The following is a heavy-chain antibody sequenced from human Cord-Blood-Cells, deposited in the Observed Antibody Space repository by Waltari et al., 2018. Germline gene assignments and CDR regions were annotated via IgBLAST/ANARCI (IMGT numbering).Heavy chain of an antibody. CDR2: IYHSGST. D-gene: IGHD2-2*01. Sequence: QVQLQESGPGLVKPSGTLSLTCAVSGGSLSSSNWWSWVRQPPGTGLEWIGEIYHSGSTNYNPSLKSRVTISVDKSKNQFSLKLSSVTAADTAVYYCARDKTKVPAAPFYYYGMDVWGQGTTVTVSS. V-gene: IGHV4-4*02. CDR1: GGSLSSSNW. CDR3: ARDKTKVPAAPFYYYGMDV. J-gene: IGHJ6*02.